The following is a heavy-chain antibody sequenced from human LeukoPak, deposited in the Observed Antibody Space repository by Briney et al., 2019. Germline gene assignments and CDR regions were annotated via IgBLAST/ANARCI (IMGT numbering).Heavy chain of an antibody. CDR2: ISGSGGST. D-gene: IGHD3-10*01. Sequence: GGSLRLSCAASGFTFSSYAMSWVRQAPGKGLEWVSAISGSGGSTYYADSVKGRFTISRDNSKNTLYLQMNSLRAEDTAVYYCAKAGYGSGSYYNVYYFDYWGQGTLVTVSS. CDR1: GFTFSSYA. V-gene: IGHV3-23*01. J-gene: IGHJ4*02. CDR3: AKAGYGSGSYYNVYYFDY.